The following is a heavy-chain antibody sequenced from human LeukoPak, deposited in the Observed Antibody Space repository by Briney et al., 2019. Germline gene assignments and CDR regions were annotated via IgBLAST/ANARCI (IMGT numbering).Heavy chain of an antibody. CDR1: GFTITRSA. CDR2: FSGGGDT. D-gene: IGHD3-9*01. CDR3: AKEGLRYFDFDF. Sequence: PGVSLRLFCAASGFTITRSAMSWVRQAPGKGLEWVSAFSGGGDTYYADSVKGRFTISRDTSKNTLYLQMNSLSAEDTAVYYCAKEGLRYFDFDFWGQGTLVTVSS. J-gene: IGHJ4*02. V-gene: IGHV3-23*01.